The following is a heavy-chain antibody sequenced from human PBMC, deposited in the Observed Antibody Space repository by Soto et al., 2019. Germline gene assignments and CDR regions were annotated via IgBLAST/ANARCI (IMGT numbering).Heavy chain of an antibody. Sequence: GGSLRLSCAASGFIFSSYGMHWVRQAPGKGLEWAAVISYDGSNKNYADSVKGRFTISRDNSKNTVYLQMNSLRAEDTAVYYCAKDSRAVARTFDYWGQGALVTVSS. J-gene: IGHJ4*02. CDR3: AKDSRAVARTFDY. CDR2: ISYDGSNK. D-gene: IGHD6-19*01. CDR1: GFIFSSYG. V-gene: IGHV3-30*18.